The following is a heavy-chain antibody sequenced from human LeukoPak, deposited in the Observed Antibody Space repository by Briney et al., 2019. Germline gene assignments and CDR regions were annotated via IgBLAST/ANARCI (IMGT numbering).Heavy chain of an antibody. D-gene: IGHD4-17*01. CDR1: GYTFTSYG. J-gene: IGHJ4*02. Sequence: GASVKVSCKASGYTFTSYGISWVRQAPGQGLEWMGWISAYNGNTNYAQKLQGRVTMTTDTSTSTAYMELRSLRSDDTAVYYCARDYGAAVTTDFDYWGQGTLVTVSS. CDR2: ISAYNGNT. V-gene: IGHV1-18*01. CDR3: ARDYGAAVTTDFDY.